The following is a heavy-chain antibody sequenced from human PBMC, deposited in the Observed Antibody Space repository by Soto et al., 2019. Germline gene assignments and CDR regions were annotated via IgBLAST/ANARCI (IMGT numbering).Heavy chain of an antibody. Sequence: GGSLRLSCAASGFTFSTYALQWVRQAPGKGLEWVAVISYDGSNEYYTDSVKGRFTISRDSSKNTLDLQMNSLRPEDTAVYYCARQRPNYDILTGPIYCYYYGMDVWGQGTTVTVSS. D-gene: IGHD3-9*01. J-gene: IGHJ6*02. CDR3: ARQRPNYDILTGPIYCYYYGMDV. CDR2: ISYDGSNE. V-gene: IGHV3-30-3*01. CDR1: GFTFSTYA.